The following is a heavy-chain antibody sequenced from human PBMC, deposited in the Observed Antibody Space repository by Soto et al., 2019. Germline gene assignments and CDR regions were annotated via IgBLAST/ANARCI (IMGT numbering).Heavy chain of an antibody. CDR3: ARRSEGAGGFLDY. D-gene: IGHD1-26*01. Sequence: ASVKVSCMDSGYTLTEHYMFLVRQAPGQGREWLGVNNPNIGVTNSPQKFQGRVTMTRDTSMSTAYMELSRLRFDDTAVYYCARRSEGAGGFLDYWGQGALVTVSS. CDR1: GYTLTEHY. CDR2: NNPNIGVT. J-gene: IGHJ4*02. V-gene: IGHV1-2*02.